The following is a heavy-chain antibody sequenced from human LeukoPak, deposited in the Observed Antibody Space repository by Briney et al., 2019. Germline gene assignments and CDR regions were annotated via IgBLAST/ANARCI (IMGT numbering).Heavy chain of an antibody. D-gene: IGHD2-15*01. J-gene: IGHJ6*03. CDR3: ARVGPRCSGGSCYSRFYYYYYYYMDV. Sequence: ASETLSLTCAVYGGSFSGYYWSWIRQPPGKGLEWIGEINHSGSTNYNPSLKSRVTISVDTSKNQFSLKLSSVTAADTAVYYCARVGPRCSGGSCYSRFYYYYYYYMDVWGKGTTVTVSS. V-gene: IGHV4-34*01. CDR2: INHSGST. CDR1: GGSFSGYY.